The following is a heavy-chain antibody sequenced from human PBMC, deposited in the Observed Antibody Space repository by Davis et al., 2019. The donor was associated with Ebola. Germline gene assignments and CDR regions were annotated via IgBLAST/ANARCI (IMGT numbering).Heavy chain of an antibody. Sequence: GGSLRLSCAASGFTFSSYSMNWVRQAPGKGLEWVANIKQDGSEKYYVDSVKGRFTISRDNAKNSLYLQMNSLRAEDTAVYYCASYDFWSGGYGMDVWGQGTTVTVSS. D-gene: IGHD3-3*01. CDR2: IKQDGSEK. CDR3: ASYDFWSGGYGMDV. J-gene: IGHJ6*02. CDR1: GFTFSSYS. V-gene: IGHV3-7*01.